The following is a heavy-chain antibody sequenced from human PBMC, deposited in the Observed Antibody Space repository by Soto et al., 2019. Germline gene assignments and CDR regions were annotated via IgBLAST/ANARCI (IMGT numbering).Heavy chain of an antibody. CDR2: IYPSDSDT. CDR1: GYTFTIYW. Sequence: GESLKISCQVSGYTFTIYWIGWARQMPGKGLEWMGIIYPSDSDTRYSPSFQGQVTISADQSINTAYLQWDSLKASDTAIYYCARPANTVADHFDLWGQATPVPVSS. J-gene: IGHJ4*02. D-gene: IGHD4-17*01. V-gene: IGHV5-51*01. CDR3: ARPANTVADHFDL.